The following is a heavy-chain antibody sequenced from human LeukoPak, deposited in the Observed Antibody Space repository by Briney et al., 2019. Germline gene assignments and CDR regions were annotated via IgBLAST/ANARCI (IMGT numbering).Heavy chain of an antibody. CDR2: IYYSGST. J-gene: IGHJ5*02. Sequence: PSETLSLTCTVSGGSISSYYWSWIRQPPGKGLEWIGYIYYSGSTNYNPSLKSRVTISVDTSKNQFSLKLSSVTAADTAVYYCARYDEGGRWFDPWGQGTLVTVSS. CDR3: ARYDEGGRWFDP. D-gene: IGHD3-3*01. V-gene: IGHV4-59*01. CDR1: GGSISSYY.